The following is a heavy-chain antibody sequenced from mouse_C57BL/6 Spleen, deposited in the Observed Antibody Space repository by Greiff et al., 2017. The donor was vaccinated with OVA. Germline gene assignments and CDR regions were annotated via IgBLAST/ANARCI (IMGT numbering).Heavy chain of an antibody. J-gene: IGHJ4*01. CDR1: GYTFTSYG. D-gene: IGHD1-1*01. Sequence: VQLQQPGAELVRPGSSVKMSCKTSGYTFTSYGIHWVKQRPGQGLEWIGYIYIGIGYTEYNEKVKGKATLTSDKSSSTAYMQLSSLTSEDSAIYYCASYGGSLYYAMDYWGQGTSVTVSS. CDR2: IYIGIGYT. CDR3: ASYGGSLYYAMDY. V-gene: IGHV1-58*01.